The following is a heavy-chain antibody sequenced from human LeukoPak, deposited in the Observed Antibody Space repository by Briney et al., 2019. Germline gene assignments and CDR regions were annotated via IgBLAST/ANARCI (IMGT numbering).Heavy chain of an antibody. D-gene: IGHD3-22*01. J-gene: IGHJ4*02. CDR3: AKDTNYYDGGYFDY. CDR2: ISWDGSKI. CDR1: GFNFDDHA. Sequence: GGSLRLSCVGSGFNFDDHAMNWVRQVPGKGLEWVSLISWDGSKIHYADSVKGRFTISRDNSKNSLYLQMNRLRTEDTALYYCAKDTNYYDGGYFDYWGQGTLVTVSS. V-gene: IGHV3-43D*03.